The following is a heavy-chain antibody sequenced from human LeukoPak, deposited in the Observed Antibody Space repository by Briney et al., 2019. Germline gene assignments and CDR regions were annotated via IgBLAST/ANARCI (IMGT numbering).Heavy chain of an antibody. V-gene: IGHV1-18*01. Sequence: GASVKVSCKASGYTFTSYGISWVRQAPGQGLEWMGWISAYNGNTNYAQKLQGRVTMTTDTSTSTAYMELRSLRSDDTALYYCARRGGGVGYYYYMDVWGKGTTVTVSS. D-gene: IGHD3-16*01. CDR2: ISAYNGNT. CDR3: ARRGGGVGYYYYMDV. J-gene: IGHJ6*03. CDR1: GYTFTSYG.